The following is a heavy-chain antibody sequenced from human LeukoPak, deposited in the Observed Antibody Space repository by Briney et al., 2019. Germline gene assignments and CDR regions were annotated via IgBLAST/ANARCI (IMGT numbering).Heavy chain of an antibody. Sequence: SVKVSXXVSXYTXXELSMHWVRQAPGKGLEWMGGFDPEDGETIYAQKFQGRVTMTEDTSTDTAYMELSSLRSEDTAVYYCATVAAAGIDAFDIWGQGTMVTVSS. J-gene: IGHJ3*02. D-gene: IGHD6-13*01. CDR2: FDPEDGET. V-gene: IGHV1-24*01. CDR3: ATVAAAGIDAFDI. CDR1: XYTXXELS.